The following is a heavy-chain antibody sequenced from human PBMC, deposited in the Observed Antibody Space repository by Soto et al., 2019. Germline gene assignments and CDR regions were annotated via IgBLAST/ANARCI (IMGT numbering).Heavy chain of an antibody. CDR1: GYTFTSYG. CDR3: ARDTYGRYCDWLGYYYGMDV. V-gene: IGHV1-18*01. Sequence: QVQLVQSGAEVKKPGASVKVSCKASGYTFTSYGISWVRQAPGQGIEWMGWISAYNGNTNYAQKLQGRVTMTTDTSTSTAYMELRSLRSDDTAVYYCARDTYGRYCDWLGYYYGMDVWGQGTTVTVSS. CDR2: ISAYNGNT. D-gene: IGHD3-9*01. J-gene: IGHJ6*02.